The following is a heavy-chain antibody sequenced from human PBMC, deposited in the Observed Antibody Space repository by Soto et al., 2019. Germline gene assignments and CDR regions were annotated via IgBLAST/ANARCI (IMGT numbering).Heavy chain of an antibody. CDR2: ISTYNANT. D-gene: IGHD1-26*01. Sequence: ASVKVSCKASGYTFTSYGISWVRQAPGQGLEWMGWISTYNANTNYAQKLQGRVTMTTDTSTSTSYMELRSLRSDDTAVYFCARDRLGATGDYWGQGTLVTVSS. CDR3: ARDRLGATGDY. J-gene: IGHJ4*02. V-gene: IGHV1-18*01. CDR1: GYTFTSYG.